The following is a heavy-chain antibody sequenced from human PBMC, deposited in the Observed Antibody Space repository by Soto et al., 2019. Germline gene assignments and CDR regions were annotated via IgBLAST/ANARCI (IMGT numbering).Heavy chain of an antibody. CDR2: INPSGGST. Sequence: QVQLVQSGAEVKKPGASVKVSCKASGYTFTSYYMHWVRQAPGQGLEWMGIINPSGGSTSYAQKFQGRVTLTRDTATSTVYMALSSLRSEDTAVYYCATPIYRDAFDIWGQGTMVTVSS. J-gene: IGHJ3*02. V-gene: IGHV1-46*01. CDR3: ATPIYRDAFDI. CDR1: GYTFTSYY.